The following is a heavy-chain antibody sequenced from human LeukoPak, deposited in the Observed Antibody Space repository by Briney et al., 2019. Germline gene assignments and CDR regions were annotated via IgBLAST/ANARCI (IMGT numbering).Heavy chain of an antibody. D-gene: IGHD3-22*01. CDR1: GGSISSYY. CDR2: IYTSGST. CDR3: ASTYYYDSSGYPPAPYYFDY. J-gene: IGHJ4*02. V-gene: IGHV4-4*07. Sequence: SETLSLTCTVSGGSISSYYWSWIRQPAGKGLEWIGRIYTSGSTNYNPSLKSRVTMSVDTSKNQFSLKLSSVTAADTAVYYCASTYYYDSSGYPPAPYYFDYWGQGTLVTVSS.